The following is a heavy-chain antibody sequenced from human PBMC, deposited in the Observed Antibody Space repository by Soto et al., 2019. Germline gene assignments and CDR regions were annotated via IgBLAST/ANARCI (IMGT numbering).Heavy chain of an antibody. CDR3: ARATTGTTARGMDV. D-gene: IGHD4-17*01. Sequence: PSETLSLTCTVSGASISSYYWSWIRQPPGKGLEWIGYVSYSGSTNYNPSLKSRVTISVDTSKNQFSLKLSSVTAADTALYYCARATTGTTARGMDVWGQGTTVTVSS. CDR2: VSYSGST. V-gene: IGHV4-59*01. CDR1: GASISSYY. J-gene: IGHJ6*02.